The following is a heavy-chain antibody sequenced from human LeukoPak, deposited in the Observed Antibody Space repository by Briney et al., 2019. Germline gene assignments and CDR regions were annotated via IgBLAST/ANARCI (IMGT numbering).Heavy chain of an antibody. CDR1: GGSISSYY. J-gene: IGHJ4*02. CDR3: ARVAGELLYFDY. Sequence: SETLSLTCTVSGGSISSYYWSWIRQPPGKGLEWIGYIYYSGTTNYNPSLESRVTISVDTSKNQFSLKLSSVTAADTAVYYCARVAGELLYFDYWGQGTLVTVSS. D-gene: IGHD1-26*01. V-gene: IGHV4-59*01. CDR2: IYYSGTT.